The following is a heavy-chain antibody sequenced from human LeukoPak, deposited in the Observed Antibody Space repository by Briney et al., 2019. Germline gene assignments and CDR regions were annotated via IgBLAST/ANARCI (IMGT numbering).Heavy chain of an antibody. J-gene: IGHJ4*02. CDR3: SRDEGIPTNWRFDY. CDR1: GFTFSNYY. Sequence: GGSLRLSCAASGFTFSNYYMSWVRQAPGKGLEWVANIRQDGSETYYVASVKGRFTISRDNAKNSLYLHMNSLRAEDTALYYCSRDEGIPTNWRFDYWGQGTLVAVSS. CDR2: IRQDGSET. D-gene: IGHD1-1*01. V-gene: IGHV3-7*01.